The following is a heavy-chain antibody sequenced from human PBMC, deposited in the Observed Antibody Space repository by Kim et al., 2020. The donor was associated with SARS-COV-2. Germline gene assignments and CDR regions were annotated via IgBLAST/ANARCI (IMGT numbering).Heavy chain of an antibody. CDR2: IKQDGSEK. V-gene: IGHV3-7*03. J-gene: IGHJ4*02. Sequence: GGSLRLSCAASGFTFSSYWMSWVRQAPGKGLEWVANIKQDGSEKYYVDSVKGRFTISRDNAKNSLYLQMNSLRAEDTAMYYCARWAKGSGYSEFDYWGQGTLVTVSS. CDR1: GFTFSSYW. D-gene: IGHD3-3*01. CDR3: ARWAKGSGYSEFDY.